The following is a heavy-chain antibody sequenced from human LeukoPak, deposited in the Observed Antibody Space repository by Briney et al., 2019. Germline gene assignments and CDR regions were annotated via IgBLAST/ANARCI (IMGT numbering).Heavy chain of an antibody. CDR1: GFTFSSYA. J-gene: IGHJ3*02. CDR3: AKDRDFWSGHDAFDI. CDR2: ISGSGGST. Sequence: GGSLRLSCAASGFTFSSYAMSWVRQAPGKGPEWVSAISGSGGSTYYADSVKGRFTISRDNSKNTLYLQMNSLRAEDTAVYYCAKDRDFWSGHDAFDIWGQGTMVTVSS. D-gene: IGHD3-3*01. V-gene: IGHV3-23*01.